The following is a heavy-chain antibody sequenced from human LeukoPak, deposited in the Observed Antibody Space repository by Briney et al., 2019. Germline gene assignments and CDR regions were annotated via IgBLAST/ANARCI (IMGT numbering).Heavy chain of an antibody. CDR1: GFTFSGYS. CDR3: ARHVYSSGWGAFDI. J-gene: IGHJ3*02. D-gene: IGHD6-19*01. Sequence: GGSLRLSCAASGFTFSGYSMNWVRQAPGKGLERVSSISRSATYLYYADSLQGRFTVSRDDAKSSLYLQMNSLSAEDTAVYYCARHVYSSGWGAFDIWGQGTMVTVSS. CDR2: ISRSATYL. V-gene: IGHV3-21*01.